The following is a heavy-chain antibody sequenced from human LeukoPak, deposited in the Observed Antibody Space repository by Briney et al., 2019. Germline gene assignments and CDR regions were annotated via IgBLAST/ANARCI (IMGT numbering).Heavy chain of an antibody. D-gene: IGHD2-2*01. CDR3: ARSAFIVVVPAARDVNWFDP. J-gene: IGHJ5*02. V-gene: IGHV4-4*07. CDR2: IYTSGST. Sequence: PSETLSLTCTVSGGSISSYYWSWIRQPAGKGLEWIGRIYTSGSTNYNPSLKSRVTMSVDTSKNQFSLKLSPVTAADTAVYYCARSAFIVVVPAARDVNWFDPWGQGTLVTVSS. CDR1: GGSISSYY.